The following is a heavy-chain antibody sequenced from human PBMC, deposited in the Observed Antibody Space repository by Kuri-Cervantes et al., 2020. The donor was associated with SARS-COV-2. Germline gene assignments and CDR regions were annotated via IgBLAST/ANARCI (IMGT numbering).Heavy chain of an antibody. CDR3: AREFVPGDFDL. D-gene: IGHD3-10*01. Sequence: GESLKISCAASGFTFSSYSMNWVRQAPGKGLEWVSYISSSSSTIYYADSVKGRFTISRDNVKNSLYLQMNSLRAEDTAVYYCAREFVPGDFDLWGRGTLVTVSS. CDR2: ISSSSSTI. V-gene: IGHV3-48*01. CDR1: GFTFSSYS. J-gene: IGHJ2*01.